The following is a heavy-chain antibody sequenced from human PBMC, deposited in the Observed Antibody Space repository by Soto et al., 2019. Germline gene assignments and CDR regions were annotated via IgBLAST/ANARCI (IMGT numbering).Heavy chain of an antibody. CDR3: ARDTGSSWYPTYYYYGMDV. Sequence: GGSLRLSCAASGFTFSSYEMNWVRQAPGKGLEWVSYISSSGSTIYYADSVKGRFTISRDNSKNTLYLQMNSLRAEDTAVYYCARDTGSSWYPTYYYYGMDVWGQGTTVTVSS. D-gene: IGHD6-13*01. J-gene: IGHJ6*02. CDR2: ISSSGSTI. V-gene: IGHV3-48*03. CDR1: GFTFSSYE.